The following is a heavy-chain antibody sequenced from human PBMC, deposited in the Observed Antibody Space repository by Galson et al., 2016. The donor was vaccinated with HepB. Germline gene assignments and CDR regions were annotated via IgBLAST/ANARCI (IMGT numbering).Heavy chain of an antibody. V-gene: IGHV3-23*01. CDR1: GFTFSSYA. Sequence: SLRLSCAASGFTFSSYAMSWVRQAPGKGLEWVSAVSTSGGTTYYADSVKGRFTVSRDNSKKALFLDMSSLRSEDTAIYYCAKEEYFYDASGPIDYWGRGILVTVSS. CDR3: AKEEYFYDASGPIDY. CDR2: VSTSGGTT. D-gene: IGHD3-22*01. J-gene: IGHJ4*02.